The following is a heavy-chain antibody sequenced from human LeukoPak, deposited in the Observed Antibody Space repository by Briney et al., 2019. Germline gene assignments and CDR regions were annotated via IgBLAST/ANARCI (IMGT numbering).Heavy chain of an antibody. CDR2: IYYSGST. CDR1: GGSISSYY. D-gene: IGHD2-2*01. Sequence: PSETLSLTCTVSGGSISSYYWSWIRRPPGKGLEWIGYIYYSGSTNYNPSLKSRVTISVDTSKNQFSLKLSSVTAADTAVYYCARARYCSSTSCAPGYWGQGTLVTVSS. J-gene: IGHJ4*02. CDR3: ARARYCSSTSCAPGY. V-gene: IGHV4-59*01.